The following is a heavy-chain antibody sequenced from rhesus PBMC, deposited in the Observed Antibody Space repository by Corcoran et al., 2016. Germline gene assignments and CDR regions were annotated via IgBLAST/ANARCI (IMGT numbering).Heavy chain of an antibody. V-gene: IGHV4-127*01. Sequence: QVQLQESGPGLVKPSETLSLTCAVSGYSISSGYGWSWIRQPPGKGLEWFGYIGGSRASNNYNPSLKSRGTISKDTSQNQFSLKLSSVTAADTAVYYCARLYSGSYPFDYWGQGVLVTVSS. CDR1: GYSISSGYG. J-gene: IGHJ4*01. CDR3: ARLYSGSYPFDY. CDR2: IGGSRASN. D-gene: IGHD1-44*02.